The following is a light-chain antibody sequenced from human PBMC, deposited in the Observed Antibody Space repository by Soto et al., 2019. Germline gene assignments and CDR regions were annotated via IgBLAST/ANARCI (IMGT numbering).Light chain of an antibody. CDR3: QQRSIWPT. CDR2: EAS. J-gene: IGKJ5*01. Sequence: EIVLTQSPATLYLSPGERATLSCTASQSVSSYLAWYQHKPGQAPRLTIYEASNRTTGSPARFSGSGSGTNFTLTISSLEPEDFAVYYCQQRSIWPTFGQGTRLEIK. CDR1: QSVSSY. V-gene: IGKV3-11*01.